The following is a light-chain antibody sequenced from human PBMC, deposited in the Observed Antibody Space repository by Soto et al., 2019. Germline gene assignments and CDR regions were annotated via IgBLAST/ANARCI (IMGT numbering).Light chain of an antibody. V-gene: IGLV1-40*01. CDR1: SSNIGAHYD. CDR2: SKT. CDR3: QSYDSSLSAVV. Sequence: QAVVTQPPSVSGAPGQRVTISCTGSSSNIGAHYDVHWYQQLPGTAPKLLIYSKTIRPSGVPVRFSGSQSGTSASLAITGLQAEDEADYYCQSYDSSLSAVVFGGGTKLTVL. J-gene: IGLJ2*01.